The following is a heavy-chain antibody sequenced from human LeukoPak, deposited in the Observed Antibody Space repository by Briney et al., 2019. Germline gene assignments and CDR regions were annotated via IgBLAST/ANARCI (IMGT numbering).Heavy chain of an antibody. Sequence: GGSLRLSCAVSGFTFGSYWMSWVRQAPRKGLEWVASIKHDESEKYYVDSVKGRFTISRDNAKNSLYLQMNSLRAEDTAVYYCARQGGNFDYWGQGTLVTVSS. V-gene: IGHV3-7*01. CDR1: GFTFGSYW. CDR2: IKHDESEK. J-gene: IGHJ4*02. D-gene: IGHD2-15*01. CDR3: ARQGGNFDY.